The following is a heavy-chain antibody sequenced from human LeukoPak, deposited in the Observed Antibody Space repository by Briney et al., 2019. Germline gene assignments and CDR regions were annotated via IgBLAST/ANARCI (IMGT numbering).Heavy chain of an antibody. J-gene: IGHJ4*02. Sequence: GGSLRLSCAASGFTFNSYAMSWVRQAPGKGLEWVSAISDSGGSTYYADSVKGRFTISRDNSKNTLYLQMNSLRAEDTAVYYCVRDGLRYLDWGQGTLVTVSS. V-gene: IGHV3-23*01. CDR3: VRDGLRYLD. CDR1: GFTFNSYA. D-gene: IGHD3-9*01. CDR2: ISDSGGST.